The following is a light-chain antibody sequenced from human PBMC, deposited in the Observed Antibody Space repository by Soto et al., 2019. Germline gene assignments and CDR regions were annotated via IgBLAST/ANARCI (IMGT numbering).Light chain of an antibody. V-gene: IGLV2-11*01. CDR1: SSDVGGYNY. CDR3: CSYAGSYTFA. CDR2: DVS. J-gene: IGLJ1*01. Sequence: QSVLTQPRSVSGSPGQSVTISCTGTSSDVGGYNYVSWYQQHPGKAPKLMIYDVSKRPSGVPDRFSGSKSGNAASLTISGLQAEDEADYYCCSYAGSYTFAFGNRTKVTVL.